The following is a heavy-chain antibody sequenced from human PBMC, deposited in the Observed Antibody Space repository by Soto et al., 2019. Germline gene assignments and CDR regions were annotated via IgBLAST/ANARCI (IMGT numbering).Heavy chain of an antibody. CDR3: ARESIVVVTARGPMDY. J-gene: IGHJ4*02. CDR1: GFTFSSYG. Sequence: GGSLRLSCAVSGFTFSSYGMHWVRQAPGKGLEWVAFIFYDGSNKYYADSVKGRFIISRDNSKNTLYLQMNSLRAEDTAVYFCARESIVVVTARGPMDYWGQGTLVTVSS. D-gene: IGHD2-21*02. V-gene: IGHV3-30*12. CDR2: IFYDGSNK.